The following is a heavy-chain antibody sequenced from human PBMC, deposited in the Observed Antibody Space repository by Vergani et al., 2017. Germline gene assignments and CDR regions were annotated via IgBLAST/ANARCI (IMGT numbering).Heavy chain of an antibody. CDR3: ARDFVKYSSSSFVLFQH. J-gene: IGHJ1*01. CDR1: GFTFSSYA. V-gene: IGHV3-30-3*01. CDR2: ISYDGSNK. D-gene: IGHD6-6*01. Sequence: QVQLVESGGGVVQPGRSLRLSCAASGFTFSSYAMHWVRQAPGKGLEWVAVISYDGSNKYYADSVKGRFTISRDNSKNTLYLQMNSLRAEDTAVYYCARDFVKYSSSSFVLFQHWGQGTLVTVSS.